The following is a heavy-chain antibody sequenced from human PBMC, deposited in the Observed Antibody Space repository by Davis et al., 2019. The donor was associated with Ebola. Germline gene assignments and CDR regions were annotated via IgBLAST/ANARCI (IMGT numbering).Heavy chain of an antibody. Sequence: GESLKISCQASGYSFTSYWISWVRQLPGKGLEWMGRIDPSDSYTNYSPSFQGHVTISADKSISTAYLQWSSLKASDTAMYYCAVSPYYYYGMDVWGQGTTVTVSS. CDR1: GYSFTSYW. CDR2: IDPSDSYT. J-gene: IGHJ6*02. V-gene: IGHV5-10-1*01. CDR3: AVSPYYYYGMDV.